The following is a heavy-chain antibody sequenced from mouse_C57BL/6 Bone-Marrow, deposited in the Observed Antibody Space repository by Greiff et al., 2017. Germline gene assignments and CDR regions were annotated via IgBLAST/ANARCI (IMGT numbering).Heavy chain of an antibody. Sequence: VQLQQSGPELVKPGASVKISCKASGYTFTDYYMNWVKQSHGKSLEWIGDINPNNGGTSYNQKFKGKATLTVDKSSSTAYMERRSLTSEDSAVYYGARWGTTVLDYFDYWGQGTTLTVSS. J-gene: IGHJ2*01. CDR3: ARWGTTVLDYFDY. V-gene: IGHV1-26*01. CDR2: INPNNGGT. CDR1: GYTFTDYY. D-gene: IGHD1-1*01.